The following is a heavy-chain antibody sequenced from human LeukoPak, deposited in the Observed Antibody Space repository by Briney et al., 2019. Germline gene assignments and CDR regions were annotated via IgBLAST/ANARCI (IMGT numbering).Heavy chain of an antibody. J-gene: IGHJ4*02. Sequence: ASVKVSCKASGYTFTNYGINWVRQAPGQGLEWMGSISAYNGNTNYAQKLQGRVTMTTDTSTSTAYMELRSLRSDDTAVYYCARDLDQYSGRFGGFGHDFWGQGTLVTVSS. CDR1: GYTFTNYG. D-gene: IGHD1-26*01. CDR2: ISAYNGNT. CDR3: ARDLDQYSGRFGGFGHDF. V-gene: IGHV1-18*01.